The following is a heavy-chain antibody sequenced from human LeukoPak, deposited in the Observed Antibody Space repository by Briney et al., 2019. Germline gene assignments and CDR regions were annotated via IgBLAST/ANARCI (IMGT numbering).Heavy chain of an antibody. D-gene: IGHD2-2*01. J-gene: IGHJ3*02. V-gene: IGHV4-39*07. Sequence: PSETLSLTCTVSGGSISSSSYDRGSIRQPPGKGLEWIGSIYYSGSTYYNPSLKSRVTISVDTSKNQFSLKLSSVTAADTAVYYCAREDIVVVPAAKRWAFDIWGQGTMVTVSS. CDR1: GGSISSSSYD. CDR2: IYYSGST. CDR3: AREDIVVVPAAKRWAFDI.